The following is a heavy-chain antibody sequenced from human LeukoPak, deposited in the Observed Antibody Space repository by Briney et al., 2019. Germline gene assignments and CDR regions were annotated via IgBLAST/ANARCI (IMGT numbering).Heavy chain of an antibody. CDR1: GFTFDDYA. J-gene: IGHJ5*02. CDR3: ARGPYYSSSWANWFDP. D-gene: IGHD6-13*01. CDR2: INWNGGST. V-gene: IGHV3-20*01. Sequence: PGGSLRLSCAASGFTFDDYAMTWVRQAPGKGLEWVSGINWNGGSTGYADSVKGRFTISRDNAKNSLYLQMNSLRAEDTALYHCARGPYYSSSWANWFDPWGQGTLVTVSS.